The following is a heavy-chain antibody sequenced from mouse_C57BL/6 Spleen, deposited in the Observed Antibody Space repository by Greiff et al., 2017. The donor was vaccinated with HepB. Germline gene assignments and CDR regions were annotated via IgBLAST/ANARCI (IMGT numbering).Heavy chain of an antibody. J-gene: IGHJ4*01. Sequence: VQLQQPGAELVRPGSSVKLSCKASGYTFTSYWMDWVKQRPGQGLEWIGNIYPSDSETHYNQKFKDKATLTVDKSSSTAYMQLSSLTSEDSAVYYCAREACAMDYWGQGTSVTVSS. CDR3: AREACAMDY. CDR2: IYPSDSET. V-gene: IGHV1-61*01. CDR1: GYTFTSYW.